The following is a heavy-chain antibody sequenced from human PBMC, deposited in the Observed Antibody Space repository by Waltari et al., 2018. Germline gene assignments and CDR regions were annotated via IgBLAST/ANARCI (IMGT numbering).Heavy chain of an antibody. J-gene: IGHJ6*02. CDR3: AFDCGGDCSRPYYYYGMDV. Sequence: QVQLQESGPGLVKPSETLSLTCAVSGYSISSGYYWGWIRQPPGKGLEWIGSIYHSGSPYYNPSRKSRVTIAVDASKNQVSLKLSSVTAADTAVYYCAFDCGGDCSRPYYYYGMDVWGQGTTVTVSS. V-gene: IGHV4-38-2*01. CDR1: GYSISSGYY. D-gene: IGHD2-21*01. CDR2: IYHSGSP.